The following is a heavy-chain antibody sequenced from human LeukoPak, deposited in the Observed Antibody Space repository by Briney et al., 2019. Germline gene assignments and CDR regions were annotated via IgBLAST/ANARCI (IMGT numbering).Heavy chain of an antibody. V-gene: IGHV4-4*07. CDR1: GGSISSYY. J-gene: IGHJ4*02. Sequence: SETLSLTCTVSGGSISSYYWSWIRQPAGKGLEWIGRIYTSGSTNYNPSLKSRVTMSVDTSKNQFSLKLSSVTAADTAVYYCARERWAIADSSGYYHYYFDYWGQGTLVTVSS. D-gene: IGHD3-22*01. CDR3: ARERWAIADSSGYYHYYFDY. CDR2: IYTSGST.